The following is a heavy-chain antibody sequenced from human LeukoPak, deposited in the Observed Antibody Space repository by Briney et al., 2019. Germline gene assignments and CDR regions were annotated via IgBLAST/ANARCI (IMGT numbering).Heavy chain of an antibody. CDR2: MHYSGST. CDR1: GGSISSGDHY. CDR3: ARVGDLRGVISWFDP. V-gene: IGHV4-30-4*01. D-gene: IGHD3-10*01. J-gene: IGHJ5*02. Sequence: SQTLSLTCSVSGGSISSGDHYWSWIRQPPGKGLEWIGYMHYSGSTYYNPSLKSRLTTSVDTSKNQFSLKLSSVTAADTAVYYCARVGDLRGVISWFDPWGRGTLVTVSS.